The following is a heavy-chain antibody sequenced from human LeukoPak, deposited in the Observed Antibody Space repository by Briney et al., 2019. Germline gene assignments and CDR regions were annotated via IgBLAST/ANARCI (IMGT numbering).Heavy chain of an antibody. V-gene: IGHV4-59*01. J-gene: IGHJ3*02. CDR1: GGSISSYY. CDR2: IYYSGST. CDR3: AGYCSSTSCCPRGAFDI. D-gene: IGHD2-2*01. Sequence: SETLSLTCTVSGGSISSYYWSWIRQPPGKGLEWIGYIYYSGSTNYNPSLKSRVTISVDTSKNQFSLKLSSVTAADTAVYYCAGYCSSTSCCPRGAFDIWGQGTMVTVSS.